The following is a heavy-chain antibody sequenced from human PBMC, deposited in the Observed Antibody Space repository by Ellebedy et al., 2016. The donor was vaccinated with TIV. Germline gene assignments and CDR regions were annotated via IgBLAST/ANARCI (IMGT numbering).Heavy chain of an antibody. CDR2: IKQDGTEK. CDR1: GFTFSNYW. Sequence: PGGSLRLSCAASGFTFSNYWMSWVRQAPGKGLEWVANIKQDGTEKYYVDSVKGRFTISRDNAENSLYLQMNSLRAEDTAVYYCARGRRWFDFWGQGTLVTVSS. J-gene: IGHJ4*02. V-gene: IGHV3-7*04. CDR3: ARGRRWFDF. D-gene: IGHD5-24*01.